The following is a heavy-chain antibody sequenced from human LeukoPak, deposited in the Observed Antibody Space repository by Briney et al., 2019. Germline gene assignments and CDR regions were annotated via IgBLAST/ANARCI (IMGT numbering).Heavy chain of an antibody. D-gene: IGHD5-18*01. CDR2: IRYDGSNK. V-gene: IGHV3-30*02. CDR1: GFTFSSYG. Sequence: GGSLRLSCAACGFTFSSYGMLWVRQAPGKGLEWVAFIRYDGSNKYYADSVKGRFTISRDNSKNTLYLQMNSLRAEDTAVYYCAKDFGRLWAHCFDYWGQGTLVTVSS. J-gene: IGHJ4*02. CDR3: AKDFGRLWAHCFDY.